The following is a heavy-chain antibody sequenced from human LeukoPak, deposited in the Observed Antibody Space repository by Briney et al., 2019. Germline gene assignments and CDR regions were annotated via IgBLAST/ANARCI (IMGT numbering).Heavy chain of an antibody. V-gene: IGHV3-7*03. Sequence: GGSLRLSCATSGFILSSYWMTWVRQAPGQGLEWVANINLDGSVQWYADSVKGRFTISRDNAKNSVYLQMNSLRAEDTAVYYCAKDHLFDYWGQGTLVTVSS. J-gene: IGHJ4*02. CDR1: GFILSSYW. CDR2: INLDGSVQ. D-gene: IGHD1-14*01. CDR3: AKDHLFDY.